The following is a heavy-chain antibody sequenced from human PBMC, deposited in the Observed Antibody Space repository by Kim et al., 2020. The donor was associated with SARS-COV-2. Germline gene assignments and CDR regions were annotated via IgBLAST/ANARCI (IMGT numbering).Heavy chain of an antibody. V-gene: IGHV4-34*01. D-gene: IGHD2-15*01. CDR1: GGSFSGYY. CDR2: INHSGST. CDR3: ARRVVGYYYYGMDV. Sequence: SETLSLTCAVYGGSFSGYYWSWIRQPPGKGLEWIGEINHSGSTNYNPSLKSRVTISVDTSKNQFSLKLSSVTAADTAVYYCARRVVGYYYYGMDVWGQGT. J-gene: IGHJ6*02.